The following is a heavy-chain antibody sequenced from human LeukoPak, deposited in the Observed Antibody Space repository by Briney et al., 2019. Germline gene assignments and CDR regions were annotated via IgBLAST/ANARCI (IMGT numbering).Heavy chain of an antibody. V-gene: IGHV4-30-4*08. Sequence: SETLSLTCTVSGGSISSGDYYWSWIRQHPGKGLEWIGYIYYSGSTYYNPSLKSRVTISVDTSKNQFSLKLSSVTAADTAVYYCAREKFGAGYSYGYYYYGMDVWGQGTTVTVSS. D-gene: IGHD5-18*01. J-gene: IGHJ6*02. CDR3: AREKFGAGYSYGYYYYGMDV. CDR2: IYYSGST. CDR1: GGSISSGDYY.